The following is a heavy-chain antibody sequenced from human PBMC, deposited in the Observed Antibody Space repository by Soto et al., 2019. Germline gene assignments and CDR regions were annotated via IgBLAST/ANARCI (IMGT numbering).Heavy chain of an antibody. Sequence: LSLTCTVSGGSISSSSYYWGWIRQPPGKGLEWIGSIYYSGSTYYNPSLKSRVTISVDTSKNQFSLKLSSVTAADTAVYYCARLRRYCSGGSCYGYYYMDVCGKGTTVTVSS. V-gene: IGHV4-39*01. CDR1: GGSISSSSYY. D-gene: IGHD2-15*01. J-gene: IGHJ6*03. CDR3: ARLRRYCSGGSCYGYYYMDV. CDR2: IYYSGST.